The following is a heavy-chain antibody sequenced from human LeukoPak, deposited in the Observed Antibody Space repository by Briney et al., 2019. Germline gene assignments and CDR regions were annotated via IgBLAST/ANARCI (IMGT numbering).Heavy chain of an antibody. CDR1: GFTFSSYS. D-gene: IGHD2-2*01. CDR3: ARFKLVVPAAFDY. V-gene: IGHV3-21*01. CDR2: ISSSSSYI. J-gene: IGHJ4*02. Sequence: PGGSLRLSCAASGFTFSSYSMNWVRQAPGKGLEWVSSISSSSSYIYYADAVKGRFTISRDNAKNSLYLQMNSLRAEDTAVYYCARFKLVVPAAFDYWGQGTLVTVSS.